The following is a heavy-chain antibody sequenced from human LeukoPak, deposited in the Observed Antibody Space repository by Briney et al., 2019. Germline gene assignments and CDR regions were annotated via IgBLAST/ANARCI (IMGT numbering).Heavy chain of an antibody. CDR2: INPNSGGT. V-gene: IGHV1-2*02. CDR1: GYTFTGYY. CDR3: ARDLCSSTSCYLQR. Sequence: ASVKVSCKASGYTFTGYYMHWVRQAPGQGLEWMGWINPNSGGTNYAQKFQGRVTMTRDTSISTAYMELSRLRSDDTAVYYCARDLCSSTSCYLQRWGQGTLVTVSS. D-gene: IGHD2-2*01. J-gene: IGHJ4*02.